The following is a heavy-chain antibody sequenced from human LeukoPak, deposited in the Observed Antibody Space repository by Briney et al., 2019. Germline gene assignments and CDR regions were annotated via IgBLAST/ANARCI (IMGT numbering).Heavy chain of an antibody. CDR1: GGSISSSSYY. CDR3: ARHFYSAVCFDI. D-gene: IGHD2-15*01. V-gene: IGHV4-39*01. Sequence: SETLSLTCTVSGGSISSSSYYWGWIRQPPGKGLEWIGSIYYSGSTYYNPSLKSRVTISVDTSKNQFSLKLSSVTAADTAAYYCARHFYSAVCFDIWGQGTMVTVSS. CDR2: IYYSGST. J-gene: IGHJ3*02.